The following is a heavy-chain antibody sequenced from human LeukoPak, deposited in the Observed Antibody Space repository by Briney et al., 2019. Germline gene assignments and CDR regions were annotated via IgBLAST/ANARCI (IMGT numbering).Heavy chain of an antibody. J-gene: IGHJ4*02. V-gene: IGHV3-23*01. CDR2: ISGSGGST. CDR3: AKGIVGATRKINFFDY. CDR1: GFTFSSYA. Sequence: GESLRLSCAASGFTFSSYAVSWVRQAPGKGLEWVSAISGSGGSTYYADSVKGRFTISRDNSKNTLYLQMNSLRAEDTAVYYCAKGIVGATRKINFFDYWGQGTLVTVSS. D-gene: IGHD1-26*01.